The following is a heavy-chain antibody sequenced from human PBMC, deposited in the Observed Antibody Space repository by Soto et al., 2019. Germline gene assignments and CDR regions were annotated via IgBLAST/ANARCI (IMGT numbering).Heavy chain of an antibody. J-gene: IGHJ4*02. Sequence: SETLSLTCTVSGGSSSRAGYSWGWIRQSPGKGMEWIGSIYYNGGAFYNPSLKRRVTISVDTSKTQFSLDLGSVTTTDTAVYYCARGGPSGYYCHFDYWGQGTQVT. CDR2: IYYNGGA. V-gene: IGHV4-39*01. CDR1: GGSSSRAGYS. CDR3: ARGGPSGYYCHFDY. D-gene: IGHD3-22*01.